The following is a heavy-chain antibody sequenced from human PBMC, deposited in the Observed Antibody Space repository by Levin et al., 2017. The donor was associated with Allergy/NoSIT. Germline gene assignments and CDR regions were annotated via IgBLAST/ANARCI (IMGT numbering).Heavy chain of an antibody. CDR1: GFSFSSYS. D-gene: IGHD3-10*01. V-gene: IGHV3-30*04. Sequence: GESLKISSAASGFSFSSYSMHWVRQAPGKGLEWVAIISYSGSNTYYADSVKGRFTISRDNSRNTLYLQMNSLRAEDTALFYCARGANWVYFDYWGQGTPVTVSS. CDR3: ARGANWVYFDY. J-gene: IGHJ4*02. CDR2: ISYSGSNT.